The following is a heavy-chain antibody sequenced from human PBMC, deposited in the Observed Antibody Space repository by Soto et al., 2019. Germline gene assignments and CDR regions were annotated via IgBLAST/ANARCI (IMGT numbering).Heavy chain of an antibody. CDR1: GYTFTSYD. CDR3: ARGSRGVRFDP. Sequence: QVQLVQSGAEVKKPGASVKVSCKASGYTFTSYDINWVRQATGQGLGWMGWMNPNSGNTGYAQKFKGRVTMTRNTSISTAYIELGSLRSEDTAGYYLARGSRGVRFDPWGQGTLVTVSS. V-gene: IGHV1-8*01. D-gene: IGHD3-10*01. CDR2: MNPNSGNT. J-gene: IGHJ5*02.